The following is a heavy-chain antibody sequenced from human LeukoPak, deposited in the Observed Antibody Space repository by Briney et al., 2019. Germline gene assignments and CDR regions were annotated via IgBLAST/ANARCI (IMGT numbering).Heavy chain of an antibody. CDR3: ARERGSNYLDY. CDR1: GFTFSPYW. Sequence: GGSLRLSCAASGFTFSPYWMHWVRQAPGKGLVWVSRIKGDGTITHYADSVKGRFTISRDNAKDTLYLQMNSLRDEDTAVYFCARERGSNYLDYWGQGTLLTVSS. J-gene: IGHJ4*02. CDR2: IKGDGTIT. V-gene: IGHV3-74*01. D-gene: IGHD1-26*01.